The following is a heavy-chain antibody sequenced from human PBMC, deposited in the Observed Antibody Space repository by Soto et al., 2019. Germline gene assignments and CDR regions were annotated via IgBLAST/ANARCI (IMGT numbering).Heavy chain of an antibody. V-gene: IGHV4-34*01. D-gene: IGHD2-15*01. CDR2: INHSGST. CDR3: ARGGGYCSGGSCGTNWFDP. Sequence: QVQLQQWGAGLLKPSETLSLTCAVYGGSFSGYYWSWIRQPPGKGLEWIGEINHSGSTNYNPSLKSRVTISVDTSKNQVALKLSSVTAADTAVYYCARGGGYCSGGSCGTNWFDPWGQGTLVTVSS. J-gene: IGHJ5*02. CDR1: GGSFSGYY.